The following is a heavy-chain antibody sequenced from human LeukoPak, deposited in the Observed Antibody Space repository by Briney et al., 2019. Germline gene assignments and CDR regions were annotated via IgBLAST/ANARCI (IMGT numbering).Heavy chain of an antibody. CDR2: INPNSGGT. CDR3: ARDQSVRLLQTSSTYFKHVFAI. D-gene: IGHD6-13*01. Sequence: ASVKVSCKASGYTFTAYSMHWVRQAPGQGLEWMGWINPNSGGTNYAQKFQGRVTMTRDTSITTAYMELRSLRFDDTAVYYCARDQSVRLLQTSSTYFKHVFAIWGQGSMVTVSS. CDR1: GYTFTAYS. V-gene: IGHV1-2*02. J-gene: IGHJ3*02.